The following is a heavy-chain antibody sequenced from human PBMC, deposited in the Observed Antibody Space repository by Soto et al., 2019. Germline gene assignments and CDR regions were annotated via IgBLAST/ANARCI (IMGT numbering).Heavy chain of an antibody. V-gene: IGHV1-69*10. CDR1: GYTFVDYA. Sequence: ASVKVSCKASGYTFVDYALHWVRQAPGQGLEWVGWINPMLGVANFAQKFQDRVTITADESTTTAYMELSSLRSEDTAVYYCARGPAQFDPWGQGTLVTVSS. CDR3: ARGPAQFDP. D-gene: IGHD2-2*01. CDR2: INPMLGVA. J-gene: IGHJ5*02.